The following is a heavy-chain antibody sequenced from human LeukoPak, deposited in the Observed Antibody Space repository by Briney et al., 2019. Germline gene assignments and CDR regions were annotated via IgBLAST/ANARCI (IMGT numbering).Heavy chain of an antibody. D-gene: IGHD5-24*01. CDR3: AKGDGWVQYAN. J-gene: IGHJ4*02. CDR2: IRGDGVTT. Sequence: GGSLRLSCAASGFTFSSHGMNWVRQAPGKGLEWVSGIRGDGVTTYYADSVKGRFTISRDNSKNTLYLQMNSLRAEDMAVYYCAKGDGWVQYANWGQGTLVTVSS. CDR1: GFTFSSHG. V-gene: IGHV3-23*01.